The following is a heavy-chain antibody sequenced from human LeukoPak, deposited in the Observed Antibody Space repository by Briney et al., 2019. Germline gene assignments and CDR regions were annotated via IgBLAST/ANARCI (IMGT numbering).Heavy chain of an antibody. V-gene: IGHV3-23*01. Sequence: GGSLILSCAASGFTFSNFAMMWVRQAPGTGLQWVSTITGYGATFYADSLRGRFTIFRDTSMNTLFLQMNSLGAEDTAVYYCAKGAAAGKVDWFDPWGQGTLVTVSS. J-gene: IGHJ5*02. CDR1: GFTFSNFA. CDR3: AKGAAAGKVDWFDP. D-gene: IGHD6-13*01. CDR2: ITGYGAT.